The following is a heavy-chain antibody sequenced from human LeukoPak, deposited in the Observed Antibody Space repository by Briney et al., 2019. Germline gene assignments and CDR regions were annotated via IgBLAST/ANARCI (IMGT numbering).Heavy chain of an antibody. D-gene: IGHD4-11*01. V-gene: IGHV3-15*01. Sequence: GGSLRLSCEVSGFSFINAWMTWVRQAPGKGLEWVGRIKSNIDGGTTDYAAPVKGRFTISRDDSKNMVSLHMNSLKTEDTAVYYCTTRRPPHSTTSSHFFDYWGQGTLVTVSS. CDR3: TTRRPPHSTTSSHFFDY. CDR2: IKSNIDGGTT. CDR1: GFSFINAW. J-gene: IGHJ4*02.